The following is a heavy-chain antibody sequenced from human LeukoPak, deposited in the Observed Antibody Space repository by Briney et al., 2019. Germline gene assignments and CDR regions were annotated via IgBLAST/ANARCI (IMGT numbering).Heavy chain of an antibody. D-gene: IGHD6-19*01. V-gene: IGHV1-69*05. CDR1: GGTFTSYA. Sequence: PVKVSCKASGGTFTSYAISWVRQAPGQGLEWMGRIIPIFGTANYAQKFQGRVTITTNESTSTAYMELSSLRSEDTAVYYCARDNRGGSSGPIRIDYWGQGTLVTVSS. J-gene: IGHJ4*02. CDR2: IIPIFGTA. CDR3: ARDNRGGSSGPIRIDY.